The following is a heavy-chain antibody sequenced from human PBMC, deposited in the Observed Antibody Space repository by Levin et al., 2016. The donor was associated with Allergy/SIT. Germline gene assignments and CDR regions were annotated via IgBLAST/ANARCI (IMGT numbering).Heavy chain of an antibody. CDR1: GHTFTSYH. J-gene: IGHJ5*02. D-gene: IGHD3-10*01. Sequence: ASVKVSCKASGHTFTSYHMHWVRQAPGQGLEWMGMINPSGGTTTYAQNFQGRVTMTRDTSTSTVYMELSSLRSEDTAVYYCARFIHGGSRPNWFDPWGQGTLVTVPS. CDR2: INPSGGTT. V-gene: IGHV1-46*01. CDR3: ARFIHGGSRPNWFDP.